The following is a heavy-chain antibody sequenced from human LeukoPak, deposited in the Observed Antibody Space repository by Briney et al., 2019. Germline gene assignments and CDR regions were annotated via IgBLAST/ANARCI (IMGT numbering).Heavy chain of an antibody. CDR1: GGSFSSSSYY. J-gene: IGHJ5*02. CDR2: IYYSGST. V-gene: IGHV4-39*07. CDR3: ARVGEAAAGLFDP. D-gene: IGHD6-13*01. Sequence: SETLSLTFTVSGGSFSSSSYYWGWIRQPPGKGLEWIGSIYYSGSTYYNPSLKSRVTISVDTSKNQFSLKLSSVTAADTAVYYCARVGEAAAGLFDPWGQGTLVTVSS.